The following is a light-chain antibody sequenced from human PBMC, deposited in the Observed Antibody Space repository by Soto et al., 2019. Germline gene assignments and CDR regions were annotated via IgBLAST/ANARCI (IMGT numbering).Light chain of an antibody. CDR1: QSVSSY. Sequence: EIVLTQSPATLSLSPGERATLSCRASQSVSSYLAWYQQKPGQAPRLLIYDASNRATGITARFSGSGSGTDFTLTISSRDPEDFAVYYCQQRSNWPLFTFGPGTKVYI. V-gene: IGKV3-11*01. CDR2: DAS. CDR3: QQRSNWPLFT. J-gene: IGKJ3*01.